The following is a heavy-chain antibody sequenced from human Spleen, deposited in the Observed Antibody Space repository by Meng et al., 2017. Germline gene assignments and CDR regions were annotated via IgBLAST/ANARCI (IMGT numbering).Heavy chain of an antibody. J-gene: IGHJ4*02. V-gene: IGHV4-34*01. CDR1: GGSFSDYY. CDR2: INHSGST. Sequence: HVLLPQWGARLLDPSETLSLTCVVSGGSFSDYYWSWIRHPPGKGLEWIGEINHSGSTNYNPSLESRATISVDTSQNNLSLKLSSVTAADSAVYYCARGPTTMAHDFDYWGQGTLVTVSS. D-gene: IGHD4-11*01. CDR3: ARGPTTMAHDFDY.